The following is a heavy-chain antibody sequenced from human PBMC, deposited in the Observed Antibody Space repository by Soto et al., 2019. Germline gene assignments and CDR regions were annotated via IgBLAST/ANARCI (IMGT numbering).Heavy chain of an antibody. J-gene: IGHJ6*02. Sequence: PGGSLRLSCAASGFTFSSYGMHWVRQAPGKGLEWVAVIWYDGSNKYYADSVKGRFTISRDNSKNTLYLQMNSLRAEDTAVYYCARAVSGAAWPPNYGMDVWGQGTTVTVSS. CDR2: IWYDGSNK. CDR3: ARAVSGAAWPPNYGMDV. V-gene: IGHV3-33*01. CDR1: GFTFSSYG.